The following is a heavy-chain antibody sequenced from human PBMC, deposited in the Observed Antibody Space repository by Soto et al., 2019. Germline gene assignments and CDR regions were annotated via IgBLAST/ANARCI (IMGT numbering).Heavy chain of an antibody. CDR2: IYYSGST. CDR3: AAYQPLLFWFDP. J-gene: IGHJ5*02. V-gene: IGHV4-39*01. D-gene: IGHD2-21*02. Sequence: PSETLSLTCTVSGGSISSSSYYRGWIRQPPGKGLEWIGSIYYSGSTYYNPSLKSRVTISVDTSKNQFSLKLNSVTAADTAVYYCAAYQPLLFWFDPWGQGTLVTVSS. CDR1: GGSISSSSYY.